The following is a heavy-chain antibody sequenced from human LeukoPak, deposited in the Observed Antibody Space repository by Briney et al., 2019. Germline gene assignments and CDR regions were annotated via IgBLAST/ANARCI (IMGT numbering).Heavy chain of an antibody. Sequence: GASVTVSCKASGYTFTSYDINWVRQATGQGLEWMGWVNPNSGNTGYAQKFQGRVTMTRDTSTSTACMELSSLRSEDTAVYYCARVTYYHILTGSYSGGDFDHWGQGTLVTVSS. V-gene: IGHV1-8*01. D-gene: IGHD3-9*01. CDR1: GYTFTSYD. J-gene: IGHJ4*02. CDR2: VNPNSGNT. CDR3: ARVTYYHILTGSYSGGDFDH.